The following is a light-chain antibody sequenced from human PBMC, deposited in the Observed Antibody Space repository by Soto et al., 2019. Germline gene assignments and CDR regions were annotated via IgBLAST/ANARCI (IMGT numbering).Light chain of an antibody. J-gene: IGKJ4*01. CDR1: QSVSSSY. Sequence: EIVLTQSPGTLSLSPGEKATLSCRASQSVSSSYLAWYQQKPGQAPRLLIYGASSRATGIPDRFSGSGSGTDVTIPISRLEPEECAVYYSQPDGSSRNFGGGTKGEIK. CDR3: QPDGSSRN. V-gene: IGKV3-20*01. CDR2: GAS.